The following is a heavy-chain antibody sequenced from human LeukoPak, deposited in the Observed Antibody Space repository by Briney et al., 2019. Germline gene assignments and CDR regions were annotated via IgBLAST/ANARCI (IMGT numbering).Heavy chain of an antibody. Sequence: ASVKVSCKASGYTFTSYGISWVRQAPGQGLEWMGCISAYNGNTNYAQKLQGRVTMTTDTSTSTAYMELRSLRSDDTAVYYCARDKEGVDYYDSSGYSRELDYWGQGTLVTVSS. CDR2: ISAYNGNT. D-gene: IGHD3-22*01. J-gene: IGHJ4*02. CDR3: ARDKEGVDYYDSSGYSRELDY. V-gene: IGHV1-18*01. CDR1: GYTFTSYG.